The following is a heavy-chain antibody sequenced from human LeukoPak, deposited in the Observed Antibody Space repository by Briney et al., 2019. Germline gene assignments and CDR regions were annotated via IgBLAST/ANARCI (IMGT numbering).Heavy chain of an antibody. CDR3: AKHSFHSSDYFDE. Sequence: SETLSLTCTVSDGSISSYYWSRIRQPPGEGLEWIGFIYHSGSTNYNPSLKSRVTISVDTSTNQFSLKMKSVTAADTAVYYCAKHSFHSSDYFDEWGQGSLVTVSS. D-gene: IGHD3-22*01. J-gene: IGHJ4*02. V-gene: IGHV4-59*08. CDR2: IYHSGST. CDR1: DGSISSYY.